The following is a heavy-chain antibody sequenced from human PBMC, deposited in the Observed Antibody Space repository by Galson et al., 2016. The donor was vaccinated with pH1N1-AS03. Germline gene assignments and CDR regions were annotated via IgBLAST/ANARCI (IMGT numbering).Heavy chain of an antibody. CDR3: AGSGSGSFYEGDF. CDR2: IGTYT. J-gene: IGHJ4*02. V-gene: IGHV1-18*01. D-gene: IGHD3-10*01. CDR1: GYTFTNYG. Sequence: SVKVSGKASGYTFTNYGISWVRQAPGQGLEYMGWIGTYTIYAQKLQGRVTMTTDTSTSTAYMELRSLRSDDTAVYYCAGSGSGSFYEGDFWGQGTLVSVSS.